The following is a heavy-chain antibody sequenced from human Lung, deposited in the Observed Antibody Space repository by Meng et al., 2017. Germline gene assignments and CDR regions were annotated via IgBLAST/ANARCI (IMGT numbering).Heavy chain of an antibody. J-gene: IGHJ4*02. Sequence: WGRGIVEASETPALTRVGFWWSFGSFFWSRVAQPPREGLGWMGGNNQSGRTNYKPALESRATHSVDTSPNNLSPKPSSGIGAESAVYFFARGPTTMGHDFDYWGQGTLVTVSS. V-gene: IGHV4-34*01. CDR2: NNQSGRT. D-gene: IGHD4-11*01. CDR3: ARGPTTMGHDFDY. CDR1: WWSFGSFF.